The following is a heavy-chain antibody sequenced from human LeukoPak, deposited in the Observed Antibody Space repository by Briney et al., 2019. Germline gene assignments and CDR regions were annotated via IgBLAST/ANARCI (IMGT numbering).Heavy chain of an antibody. CDR2: ISYDGSNK. CDR1: GFTFSNYA. J-gene: IGHJ3*02. Sequence: GRSLRLSCAASGFTFSNYAMHWVRQAPGKGLEWVAVISYDGSNKYYADSVKGRFTISRDNSKNTLYLQMNSPRAEDTAVYYCARDSTGSYAFDIWGQGTMVTVSS. D-gene: IGHD1-14*01. CDR3: ARDSTGSYAFDI. V-gene: IGHV3-30-3*01.